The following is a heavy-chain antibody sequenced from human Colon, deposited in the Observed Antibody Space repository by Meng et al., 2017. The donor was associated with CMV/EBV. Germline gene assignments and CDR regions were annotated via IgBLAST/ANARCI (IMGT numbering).Heavy chain of an antibody. V-gene: IGHV3-9*01. CDR1: GFTFDDYV. J-gene: IGHJ5*01. D-gene: IGHD2-2*01. Sequence: SLKISCVASGFTFDDYVIQWVRQRRGEGLGWVSSITWNGAWIDYADSVKGRFTVSRDNARKSVFLEMKSLRAEDTAVYYCARDSVVVLGAPGWFESWGQGALVTVSS. CDR3: ARDSVVVLGAPGWFES. CDR2: ITWNGAWI.